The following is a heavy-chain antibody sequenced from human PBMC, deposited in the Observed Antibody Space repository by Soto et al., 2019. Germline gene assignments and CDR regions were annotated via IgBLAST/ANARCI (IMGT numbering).Heavy chain of an antibody. J-gene: IGHJ4*02. CDR3: ARGPRQYYFDY. CDR1: GFAFSDYC. V-gene: IGHV3-11*01. Sequence: PGGSLRLSCVASGFAFSDYCMSWIRQAPGKGLEWVSYISSSGSTTYYADSVKGRFTISRDNAKNSLHLQMNSLRAEDTAVYYCARGPRQYYFDYWGQGTLVTVSS. CDR2: ISSSGSTT.